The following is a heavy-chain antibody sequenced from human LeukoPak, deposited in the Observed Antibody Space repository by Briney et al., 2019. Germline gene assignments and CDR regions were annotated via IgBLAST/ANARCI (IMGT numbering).Heavy chain of an antibody. CDR3: ARSPSTIGWNWGYYFDF. CDR2: VSTTGST. Sequence: PSETLSLTCTVSGAAISDYFWSWIRQPAGKDLEWIGRVSTTGSTYFNPSLQSRVRMSVDSSKTHFSLRLCSVTAADTAVYYCARSPSTIGWNWGYYFDFWGQGHLVTVSS. CDR1: GAAISDYF. D-gene: IGHD1-7*01. V-gene: IGHV4-4*07. J-gene: IGHJ4*02.